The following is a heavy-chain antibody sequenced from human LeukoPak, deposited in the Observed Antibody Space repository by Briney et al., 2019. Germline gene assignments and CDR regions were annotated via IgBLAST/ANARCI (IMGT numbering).Heavy chain of an antibody. CDR3: ASLPGGYFDY. Sequence: GALRLSCAASGFTFSSYSMNWVRQAPGKGLEWVSYISSSSTIYYADSAKGRFTISRDNAKNSLYLQMNSLRDEDTAVYYCASLPGGYFDYWGQGTLVTVSS. CDR2: ISSSSTI. CDR1: GFTFSSYS. V-gene: IGHV3-48*02. J-gene: IGHJ4*02. D-gene: IGHD3-16*01.